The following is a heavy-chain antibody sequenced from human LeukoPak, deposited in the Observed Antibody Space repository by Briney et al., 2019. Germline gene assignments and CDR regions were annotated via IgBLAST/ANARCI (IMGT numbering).Heavy chain of an antibody. V-gene: IGHV4-4*07. J-gene: IGHJ6*02. CDR1: GGSISSYY. Sequence: SETLSLTCTVSGGSISSYYWSWIRQPAGKGLEWIGRIYTSGSTNYNPSLKSRVTMSVDTSKNQFSLKLSSVTAADTAVYYCARGTTLWFGEGCYYYYAMDVWGQGTTVTVSS. CDR3: ARGTTLWFGEGCYYYYAMDV. CDR2: IYTSGST. D-gene: IGHD3-10*01.